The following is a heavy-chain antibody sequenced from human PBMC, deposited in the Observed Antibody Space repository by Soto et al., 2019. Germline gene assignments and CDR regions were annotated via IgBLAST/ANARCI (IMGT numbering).Heavy chain of an antibody. CDR1: GFTFSSYA. J-gene: IGHJ4*02. CDR3: AKVSYYDFWSGYEPNFDY. CDR2: ISGSGGST. Sequence: ESGGGLVQPGGSLRLSCAASGFTFSSYAMSWVRQAPGKGLEWVSAISGSGGSTYYADSVKGRFTISRDNSKNTLYLQMNSLRAEDTAVYYCAKVSYYDFWSGYEPNFDYWGQGTLVTVSS. D-gene: IGHD3-3*01. V-gene: IGHV3-23*01.